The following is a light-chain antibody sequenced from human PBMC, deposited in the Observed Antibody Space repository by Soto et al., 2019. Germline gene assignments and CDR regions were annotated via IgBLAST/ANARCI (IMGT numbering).Light chain of an antibody. CDR3: QRLNVNLL. CDR2: AAS. Sequence: IQLTQSPSSLSASIGDRVTITCRASQDIASYLAWYQQKPGNAPKLLIYAASTLHSGVPSSFSASGSGTDFTLAISDVHPEYFVIYYGQRLNVNLLFGQGPKLEIK. CDR1: QDIASY. J-gene: IGKJ2*01. V-gene: IGKV1-9*01.